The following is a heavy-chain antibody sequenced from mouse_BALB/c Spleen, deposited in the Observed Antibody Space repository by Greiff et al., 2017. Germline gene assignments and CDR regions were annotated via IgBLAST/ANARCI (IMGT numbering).Heavy chain of an antibody. Sequence: QVQLKESGPGLVAPSQSLSITCTVSGFSLTGYGVNWVRQPPGKGLEWLGMIWGDGSTDYNSALKSRLSISKDNSKSQVFLKMNSLQTDDTARYYCAREDSSGYFDYWGQGTTLTVSS. V-gene: IGHV2-6-7*01. CDR3: AREDSSGYFDY. J-gene: IGHJ2*01. CDR2: IWGDGST. CDR1: GFSLTGYG. D-gene: IGHD3-2*01.